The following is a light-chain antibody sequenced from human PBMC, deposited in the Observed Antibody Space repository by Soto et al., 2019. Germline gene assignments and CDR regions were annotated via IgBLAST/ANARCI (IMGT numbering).Light chain of an antibody. CDR1: SSDVGGYNY. CDR2: DVS. CDR3: SSYGGVSAPVL. V-gene: IGLV2-14*03. J-gene: IGLJ3*02. Sequence: QSALTQPASVSGSPGQSVTISCTGTSSDVGGYNYVSWYQHHPGKVPKLMIYDVSHRPSGVSHRFSGSKSGNTASLTISGLQAEDEADDYCSSYGGVSAPVLFGGGTKLTVL.